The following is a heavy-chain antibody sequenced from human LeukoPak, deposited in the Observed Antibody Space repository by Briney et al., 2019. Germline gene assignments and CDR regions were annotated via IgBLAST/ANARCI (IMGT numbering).Heavy chain of an antibody. CDR2: IYTSGST. CDR3: ARVRAVAGTGYYYMDV. J-gene: IGHJ6*03. V-gene: IGHV4-61*02. D-gene: IGHD6-19*01. Sequence: PSQTLSLTCTVSGGSISSGSYYWSWIRQPDGKGLEWIGRIYTSGSTNYNPSLKSRVTISVDTSKNQFSLKLSSVTAADTAVYYCARVRAVAGTGYYYMDVWGKGTTVTVSS. CDR1: GGSISSGSYY.